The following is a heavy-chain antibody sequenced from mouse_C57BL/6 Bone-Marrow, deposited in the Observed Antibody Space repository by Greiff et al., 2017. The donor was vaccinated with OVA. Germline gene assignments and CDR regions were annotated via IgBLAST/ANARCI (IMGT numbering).Heavy chain of an antibody. J-gene: IGHJ2*01. V-gene: IGHV6-3*01. CDR2: IRLKSDNYAT. D-gene: IGHD1-1*01. Sequence: EVKLMESGGGLVQPGGSMKLSCVASGFTFSNYWMNWVRQSPEKGLEWVAQIRLKSDNYATHYAESVKGRFTISRDDSKSSVYLQMNNLRAEDTGIYYCTGADYYGNFDYWGQGTTLTVSS. CDR1: GFTFSNYW. CDR3: TGADYYGNFDY.